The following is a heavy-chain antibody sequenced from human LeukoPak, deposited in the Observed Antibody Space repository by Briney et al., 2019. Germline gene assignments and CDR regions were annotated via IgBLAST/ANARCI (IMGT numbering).Heavy chain of an antibody. CDR2: INSDRSTT. CDR1: RFTFSSYL. D-gene: IGHD3-10*01. J-gene: IGHJ4*02. V-gene: IGHV3-74*01. Sequence: VSLSYAACRFTFSSYLMHWVRQAPAKGVVGVSRINSDRSTTNYADFVKGRFTLSRDHAKNTLYLQMNRLRAEDTAVYYCSSQIWLGELFAHYWGQGTLVTVSS. CDR3: SSQIWLGELFAHY.